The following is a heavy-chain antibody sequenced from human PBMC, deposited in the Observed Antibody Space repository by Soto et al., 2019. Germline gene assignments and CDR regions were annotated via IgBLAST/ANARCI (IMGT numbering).Heavy chain of an antibody. J-gene: IGHJ6*03. V-gene: IGHV4-59*01. Sequence: SETLSLTCTFSGGSISSYYWSWIRQPPGKGLEWIGYIYYSGSTNYNPSLKSRVTISVDTSKNQFSLKLSSVTAADTAVYYCASGVLRFFEWLSPGYYYYYMDVWGKGTTVTVSS. CDR1: GGSISSYY. D-gene: IGHD3-3*01. CDR3: ASGVLRFFEWLSPGYYYYYMDV. CDR2: IYYSGST.